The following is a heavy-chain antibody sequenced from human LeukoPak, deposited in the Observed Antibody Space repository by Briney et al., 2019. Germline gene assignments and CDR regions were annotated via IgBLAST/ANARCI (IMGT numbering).Heavy chain of an antibody. J-gene: IGHJ3*02. CDR2: IYYSGNT. CDR1: GGSITSSSCY. V-gene: IGHV4-39*01. CDR3: ARLRSDAFDI. Sequence: SETLSLTCTVSGGSITSSSCYWGWVRQPPGKGLEWIGNIYYSGNTYYNPSLKSRVTISADTSKKQISLKLSSVTAADTAIYYCARLRSDAFDIWGQGTMVTVSS.